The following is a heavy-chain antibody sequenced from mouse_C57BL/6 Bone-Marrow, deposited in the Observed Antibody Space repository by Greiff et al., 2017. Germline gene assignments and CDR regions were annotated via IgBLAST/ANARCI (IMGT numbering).Heavy chain of an antibody. D-gene: IGHD4-1*01. CDR3: ATNWGFDY. J-gene: IGHJ2*01. CDR1: GYTFTSYT. V-gene: IGHV1-4*01. CDR2: INPSSGYT. Sequence: QFQLQQSGAELARPGASVKMSCKASGYTFTSYTMHWVKLRPGQGLEWIGYINPSSGYTKSNQKFKDKATLTADKSSSTAYMQLSSLTSEDSAVYYCATNWGFDYWGQGTTLTVSS.